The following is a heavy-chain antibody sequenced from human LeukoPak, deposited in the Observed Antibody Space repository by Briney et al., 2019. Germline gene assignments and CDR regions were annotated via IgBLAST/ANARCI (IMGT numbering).Heavy chain of an antibody. CDR2: IYYSGST. CDR1: GGSISSSSYY. CDR3: ARVEAAAGFDY. V-gene: IGHV4-39*07. J-gene: IGHJ4*02. Sequence: KPSETLSLTCTVSGGSISSSSYYWGWIRQPPGKGLEWIGGIYYSGSTYYNPSLKSRVTISVDTSKNQFSLKLSSVTAADTAVYYCARVEAAAGFDYWGQGTLVTVSS. D-gene: IGHD6-13*01.